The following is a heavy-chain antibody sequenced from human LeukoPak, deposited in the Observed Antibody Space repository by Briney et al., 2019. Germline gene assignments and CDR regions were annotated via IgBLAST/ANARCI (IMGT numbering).Heavy chain of an antibody. CDR3: AKGGRGAAAADYYYYYMDV. CDR1: GFTFSSYA. Sequence: GGSLRLSCAASGFTFSSYAMSWVRQAPGKGLEWVSAIGGSGGSTYYADSVKGRFTISRDNSKNTLYLQMNSLRAEDTAVYYCAKGGRGAAAADYYYYYMDVWGKGTTVTVSS. V-gene: IGHV3-23*01. D-gene: IGHD6-13*01. CDR2: IGGSGGST. J-gene: IGHJ6*03.